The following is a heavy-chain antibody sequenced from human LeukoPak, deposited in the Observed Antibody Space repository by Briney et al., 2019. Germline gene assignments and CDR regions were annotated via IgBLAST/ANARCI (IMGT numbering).Heavy chain of an antibody. J-gene: IGHJ6*02. Sequence: KSSETLSLTCAVYGGSFSGYYWSWIRQPPGKGLEWIGEINHSGSTNYNPSLKSRVTISVDTSKNQFSLKLSSVTAADTAVYYCARIKGKYYYYGMDVWGQGTTVTVSS. CDR2: INHSGST. V-gene: IGHV4-34*01. CDR1: GGSFSGYY. CDR3: ARIKGKYYYYGMDV.